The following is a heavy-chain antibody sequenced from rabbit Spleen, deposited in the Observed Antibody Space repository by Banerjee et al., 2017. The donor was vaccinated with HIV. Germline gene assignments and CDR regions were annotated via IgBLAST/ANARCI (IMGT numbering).Heavy chain of an antibody. D-gene: IGHD1-1*01. Sequence: QSLEESGGDLVTPGASLPLTCAASGVSFSGSSYMCWVRHAPGKGLEWIACIETGSSGFTYSASWAKGRFTISKASSTTVTLQMTSLTAADTATYFCARDTSSSFSSYGMDLWGPGTLVTVS. V-gene: IGHV1S40*01. CDR3: ARDTSSSFSSYGMDL. CDR1: GVSFSGSSY. J-gene: IGHJ6*01. CDR2: IETGSSGFT.